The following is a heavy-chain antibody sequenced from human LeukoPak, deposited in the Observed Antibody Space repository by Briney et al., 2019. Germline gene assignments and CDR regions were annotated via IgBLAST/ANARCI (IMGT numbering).Heavy chain of an antibody. V-gene: IGHV3-43*02. D-gene: IGHD4-17*01. CDR2: ISGDGGGR. Sequence: GGSLRLSCAASGFTFDDYAMHWVRQAPGKGLEWVSLISGDGGGRKYADSVKGRFTISRDNSKNSLYLQMNSLRTEDTALYYCAKDHDYGDCDGDYFDYWGQGTLVTVSS. J-gene: IGHJ4*02. CDR1: GFTFDDYA. CDR3: AKDHDYGDCDGDYFDY.